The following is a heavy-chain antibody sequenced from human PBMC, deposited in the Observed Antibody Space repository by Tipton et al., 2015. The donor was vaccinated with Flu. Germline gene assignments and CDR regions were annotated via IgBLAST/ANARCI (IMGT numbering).Heavy chain of an antibody. Sequence: SLRLSCAASGFTFNTYWMTWVRQAPGKGLEWVANIKQGGSEKYYVDSVKGRFTISRDNAKNSLYLQMNSLRAEDTALYYCARTRGGYCTSTSCFADYFDFWGQGTLVTVSS. V-gene: IGHV3-7*01. CDR2: IKQGGSEK. D-gene: IGHD2-2*01. J-gene: IGHJ4*02. CDR1: GFTFNTYW. CDR3: ARTRGGYCTSTSCFADYFDF.